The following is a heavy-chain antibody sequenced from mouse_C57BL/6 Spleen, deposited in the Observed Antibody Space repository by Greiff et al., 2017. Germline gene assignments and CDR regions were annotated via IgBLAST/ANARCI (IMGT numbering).Heavy chain of an antibody. Sequence: QVQLQQSGAELVKPGASVKISCKASGYAFSSYWMNWVKQRPGTGLEWIGQIYPGDGDTNYHGKFKGKATLTADKSSSTAYMQLSSLTSEDSAVYFCARREKLDSRRTTGSLAYWGQGTLVTVSA. CDR3: ARREKLDSRRTTGSLAY. V-gene: IGHV1-80*01. D-gene: IGHD4-1*02. CDR1: GYAFSSYW. J-gene: IGHJ3*01. CDR2: IYPGDGDT.